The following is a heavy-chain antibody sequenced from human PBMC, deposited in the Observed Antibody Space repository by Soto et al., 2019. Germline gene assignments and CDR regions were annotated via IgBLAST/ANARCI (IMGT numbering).Heavy chain of an antibody. Sequence: SXESLRLSCAASGFTFSSYWMSWVRQAPGKGLEWVANIKQDGSEKYYVDSVKGRFTISRDNAKNSLYLQMNSLRAEDTAVYYCARVQAVGLRYFDWLSNERYFDYWGQGTLVTVSS. CDR2: IKQDGSEK. V-gene: IGHV3-7*01. J-gene: IGHJ4*02. CDR3: ARVQAVGLRYFDWLSNERYFDY. CDR1: GFTFSSYW. D-gene: IGHD3-9*01.